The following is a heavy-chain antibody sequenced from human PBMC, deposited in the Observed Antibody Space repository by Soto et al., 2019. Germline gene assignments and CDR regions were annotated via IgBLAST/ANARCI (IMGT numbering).Heavy chain of an antibody. Sequence: GASVKVSRKASGYTFTSYAMHWVRQAPGQRLEWMGWINTGNGNTKYSQKFQGRVTITRDTSASTAYMELSSLRSEDTAVYYCARDIVVVVAATLNPYYYYGMDVWGQGTTVTVSS. CDR2: INTGNGNT. D-gene: IGHD2-15*01. CDR1: GYTFTSYA. J-gene: IGHJ6*02. CDR3: ARDIVVVVAATLNPYYYYGMDV. V-gene: IGHV1-3*04.